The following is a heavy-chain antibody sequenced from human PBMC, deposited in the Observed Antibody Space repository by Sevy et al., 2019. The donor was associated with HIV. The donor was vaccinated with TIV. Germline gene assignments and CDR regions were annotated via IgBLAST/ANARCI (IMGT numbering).Heavy chain of an antibody. CDR1: GFTFSTYW. V-gene: IGHV3-7*01. CDR2: INQDGCKK. D-gene: IGHD3-10*01. Sequence: GGSLRLSCAASGFTFSTYWMTWVRQAPGKGLEWVANINQDGCKKNYVDSMKGRFTISRDNAKNSLYVQMNSLRAEDTAVYYCARVGIFEGSESHFRFIDYWGQGILVTVSS. CDR3: ARVGIFEGSESHFRFIDY. J-gene: IGHJ4*02.